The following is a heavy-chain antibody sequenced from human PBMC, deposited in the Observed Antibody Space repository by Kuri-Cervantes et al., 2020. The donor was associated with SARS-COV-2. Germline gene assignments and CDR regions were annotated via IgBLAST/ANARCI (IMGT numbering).Heavy chain of an antibody. D-gene: IGHD2-21*02. J-gene: IGHJ6*02. CDR1: GYTLTGYY. CDR2: INPNGGGT. CDR3: ARGVTPNYGMDV. V-gene: IGHV1-2*04. Sequence: ASVKVSCKASGYTLTGYYMHWVRQAPGQGLEWMGWINPNGGGTNYAQKFQGWVTMTRDTSISTAYMELSRLRSDDTAVYYCARGVTPNYGMDVWGQGTTVTVSS.